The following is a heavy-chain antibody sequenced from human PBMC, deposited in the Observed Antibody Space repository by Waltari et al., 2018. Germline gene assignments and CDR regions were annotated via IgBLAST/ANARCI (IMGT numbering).Heavy chain of an antibody. CDR1: GYSFTSYW. CDR2: LEPVDSDT. CDR3: ARLPMAARMTYYYYYMDV. Sequence: EVQLVQSGAEVKKPGESLKISCKGSGYSFTSYWIGWVRQMPGKGLEWMGVLEPVDSDTRYSPSFQGQVTISADKSISTAYLQWSILKASDTAMYYCARLPMAARMTYYYYYMDVWGKGTTVTVSS. J-gene: IGHJ6*03. V-gene: IGHV5-51*03. D-gene: IGHD6-6*01.